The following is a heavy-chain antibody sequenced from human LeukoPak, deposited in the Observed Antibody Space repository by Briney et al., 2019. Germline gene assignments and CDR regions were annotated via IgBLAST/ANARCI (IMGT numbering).Heavy chain of an antibody. CDR3: AREVGATTGSYYFDY. Sequence: SVKVSCKASGDTFSTYAINWVRQAPGQGLEWMGRIIPILGIANYAQKFQGRVTITTDESTSTAYMELRSLRSEDTAVYYCAREVGATTGSYYFDYWGQGTLVTVSS. J-gene: IGHJ4*02. D-gene: IGHD1-26*01. V-gene: IGHV1-69*04. CDR2: IIPILGIA. CDR1: GDTFSTYA.